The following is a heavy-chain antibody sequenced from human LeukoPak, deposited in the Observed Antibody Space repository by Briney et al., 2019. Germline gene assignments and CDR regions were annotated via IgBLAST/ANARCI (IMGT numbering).Heavy chain of an antibody. D-gene: IGHD3-10*01. V-gene: IGHV1-69*04. J-gene: IGHJ6*02. CDR3: ARTIYGSGSYLHYYYYYGMDV. CDR2: IIPILGIA. CDR1: GGTFSSCA. Sequence: SVKVSCKASGGTFSSCAISWVRQAPGQGLEWMGRIIPILGIANYAQKFQGRVTITADKSTSTAYMELSSLRSEDTAVYYCARTIYGSGSYLHYYYYYGMDVWGQGTTVTVSS.